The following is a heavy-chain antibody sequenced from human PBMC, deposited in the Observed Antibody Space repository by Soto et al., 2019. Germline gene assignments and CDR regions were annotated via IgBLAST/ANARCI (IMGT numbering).Heavy chain of an antibody. CDR2: ISGSGDST. CDR1: GFTFSSYA. CDR3: AREYSSSSWVYYYGMDV. Sequence: GGSLRLSCAASGFTFSSYAMNWVRQAPGKGLEWVSVISGSGDSTYYADSVKGRFIISRDNSKNTLYLQMNSLRAEDTAVYYCAREYSSSSWVYYYGMDVWGQGTTVTVSS. V-gene: IGHV3-23*01. J-gene: IGHJ6*02. D-gene: IGHD6-6*01.